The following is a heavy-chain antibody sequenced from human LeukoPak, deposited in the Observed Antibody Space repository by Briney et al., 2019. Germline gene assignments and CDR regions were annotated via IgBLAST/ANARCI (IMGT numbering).Heavy chain of an antibody. D-gene: IGHD6-19*01. V-gene: IGHV5-51*01. CDR1: GYSFIIYW. CDR2: IYPGDSDT. CDR3: SRQLLVSGWSDY. Sequence: GESLKISCKGSGYSFIIYWIGWVRQMPGKGLEWMGIIYPGDSDTRYSPSFQGQVTISADKSISTAYLQWSSLKASDTAMYYCSRQLLVSGWSDYWGQGTLVTVSS. J-gene: IGHJ4*02.